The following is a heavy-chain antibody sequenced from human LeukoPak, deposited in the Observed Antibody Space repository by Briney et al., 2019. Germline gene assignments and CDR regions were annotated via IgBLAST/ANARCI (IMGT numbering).Heavy chain of an antibody. D-gene: IGHD6-19*01. CDR2: ISSNGGST. J-gene: IGHJ4*02. Sequence: PGGSLRLSCAASGFTFSSYAMHWVRQAPGKGLEYVSAISSNGGSTYYANSVKGRFTISRDNSKNTLYLQMNSLRTEDTAVYYCARSSGWYTPFDYWGQGTLVTVSS. CDR3: ARSSGWYTPFDY. CDR1: GFTFSSYA. V-gene: IGHV3-64*01.